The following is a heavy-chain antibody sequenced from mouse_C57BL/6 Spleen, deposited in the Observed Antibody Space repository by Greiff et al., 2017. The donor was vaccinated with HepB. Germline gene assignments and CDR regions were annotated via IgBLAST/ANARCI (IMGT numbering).Heavy chain of an antibody. J-gene: IGHJ4*01. V-gene: IGHV1-50*01. CDR1: GYTFTSYW. CDR2: IDPSDSYT. Sequence: VQLQQPGAELVKPGASVKLSCKASGYTFTSYWMQWVKQRPGQGLEWIGEIDPSDSYTNYNQNFKGKATLTVDTSSSTAYMHLSSLTSEDSAVYYCARIYYDYDGYAMDYWGQGTSVTVSS. CDR3: ARIYYDYDGYAMDY. D-gene: IGHD2-4*01.